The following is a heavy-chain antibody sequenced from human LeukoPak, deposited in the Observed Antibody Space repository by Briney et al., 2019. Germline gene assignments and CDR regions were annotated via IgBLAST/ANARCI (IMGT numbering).Heavy chain of an antibody. CDR3: AKGRVGATELSAFDI. V-gene: IGHV3-30*02. D-gene: IGHD1-26*01. Sequence: DSVKGRFTISRDNSKNTLYLQMNGLRTEDTAVYYCAKGRVGATELSAFDIWGQGTMVTVSS. J-gene: IGHJ3*02.